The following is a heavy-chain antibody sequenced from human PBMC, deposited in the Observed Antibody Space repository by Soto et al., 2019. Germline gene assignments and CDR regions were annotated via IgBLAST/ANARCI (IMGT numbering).Heavy chain of an antibody. V-gene: IGHV4-59*11. CDR1: GGSINDLY. CDR3: TRANWYSEY. CDR2: VYYNAIP. D-gene: IGHD7-27*01. J-gene: IGHJ4*02. Sequence: SETLCLTCTVSGGSINDLYWSVFRQPSVKCREWLGYVYYNAIPNYNPSLTCRVTLSVDTSKSQLSLNLPSLSASDTAIYYCTRANWYSEYWGQGTLVTVSS.